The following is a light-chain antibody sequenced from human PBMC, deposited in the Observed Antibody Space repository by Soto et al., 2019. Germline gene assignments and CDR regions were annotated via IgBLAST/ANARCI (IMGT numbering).Light chain of an antibody. Sequence: EIVLTQSPVTLSLSPGERATLSCRASQSVSSNYLAWYQQKPGQAPRLLIYGASSRATGIPDRFSGTVSGTDFTLTISRLEPEDFAVYYCQQYGSSPITFGQGTRLEIK. V-gene: IGKV3-20*01. CDR1: QSVSSNY. J-gene: IGKJ5*01. CDR3: QQYGSSPIT. CDR2: GAS.